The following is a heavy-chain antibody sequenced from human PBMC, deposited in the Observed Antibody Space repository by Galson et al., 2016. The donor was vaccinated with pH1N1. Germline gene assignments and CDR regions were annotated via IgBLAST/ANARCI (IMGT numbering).Heavy chain of an antibody. CDR1: GFTVSSTD. J-gene: IGHJ4*02. Sequence: SLRLSCAASGFTVSSTDMSWVRQAPGKGLEWVSLLYTSGFTYYADSVKGRFTISRDNSKHTLYLQMNSLTAEDTAVYYCARRKKSRSLTLDYWGQGTLVTASS. CDR3: ARRKKSRSLTLDY. D-gene: IGHD6-6*01. CDR2: LYTSGFT. V-gene: IGHV3-53*01.